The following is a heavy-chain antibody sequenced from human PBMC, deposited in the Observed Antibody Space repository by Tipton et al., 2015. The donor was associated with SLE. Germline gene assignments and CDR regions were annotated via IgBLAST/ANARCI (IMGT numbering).Heavy chain of an antibody. D-gene: IGHD2-8*01. V-gene: IGHV4-59*08. CDR1: DGSITSYY. Sequence: LRLSCSVSDGSITSYYWSWIRQPPGKGLEWIGHIYYTGTTYYNPSLKSRLTLSLDTSKNQFSLKMISVTAADTAVYYCARRYGTSFDYWGQGTLVTVSS. J-gene: IGHJ4*02. CDR3: ARRYGTSFDY. CDR2: IYYTGTT.